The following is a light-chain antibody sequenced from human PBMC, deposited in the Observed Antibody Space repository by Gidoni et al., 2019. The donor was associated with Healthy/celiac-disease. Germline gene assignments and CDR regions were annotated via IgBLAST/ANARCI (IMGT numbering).Light chain of an antibody. V-gene: IGKV3-20*01. CDR1: QSVSSSY. CDR2: GAS. CDR3: QQYGSSPIT. J-gene: IGKJ5*01. Sequence: EIVLTQPPGTLSLSPGERATLSCRAGQSVSSSYLARYQPKPGQAPRLLIYGASSRATGNPDRVSGSGSGTDFTLSISRLEPEDLAVYYWQQYGSSPITFGQGTRLEIK.